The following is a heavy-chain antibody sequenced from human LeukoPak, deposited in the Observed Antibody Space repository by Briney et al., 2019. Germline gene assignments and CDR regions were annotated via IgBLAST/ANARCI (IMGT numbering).Heavy chain of an antibody. CDR1: GGTFSSYA. J-gene: IGHJ6*03. Sequence: ASVKVSCKASGGTFSSYAISWVRQAPGQGLEWMGGIIPIFGTANYAQKFQGRVTITTEESTSTAYMELSSLRSEDTAVYYCARARLVRGADYMDVWGKGTTVTVSS. CDR3: ARARLVRGADYMDV. D-gene: IGHD3-10*01. V-gene: IGHV1-69*05. CDR2: IIPIFGTA.